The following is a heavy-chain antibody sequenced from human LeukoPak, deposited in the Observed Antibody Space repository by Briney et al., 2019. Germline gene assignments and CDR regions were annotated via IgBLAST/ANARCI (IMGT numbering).Heavy chain of an antibody. Sequence: GGSLRLSCAASGFTFSAYWMHWVRQTPGKGLVWVSRIKNDGSSTGYADSVKGRFTISRDNAKNTLYQQMNSLGAEDTAIYYCAKEGAGYGYDYWGQGTLVTVSS. D-gene: IGHD5-12*01. CDR2: IKNDGSST. V-gene: IGHV3-74*01. CDR3: AKEGAGYGYDY. CDR1: GFTFSAYW. J-gene: IGHJ4*02.